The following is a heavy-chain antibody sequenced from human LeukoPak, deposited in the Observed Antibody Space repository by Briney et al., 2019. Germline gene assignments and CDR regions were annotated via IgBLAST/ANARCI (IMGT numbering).Heavy chain of an antibody. CDR2: ISSSSSTI. CDR1: GFTSSSYS. D-gene: IGHD1-26*01. Sequence: PGGSLRLSCAASGFTSSSYSMHWVRQAPGKGLEWVSYISSSSSTIYYADSVKGRFTISRDNASNSLYLQMNRLRAEYTAVYYGARDAYSGSYYMDVWGKGTTVTVSS. J-gene: IGHJ6*03. CDR3: ARDAYSGSYYMDV. V-gene: IGHV3-48*01.